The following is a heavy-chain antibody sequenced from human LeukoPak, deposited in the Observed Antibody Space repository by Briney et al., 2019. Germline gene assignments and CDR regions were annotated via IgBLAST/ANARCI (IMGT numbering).Heavy chain of an antibody. D-gene: IGHD6-13*01. CDR3: ARHVRQQLPGGHFDY. CDR2: IYYSGST. CDR1: GGSISSSSYY. J-gene: IGHJ4*02. Sequence: SETLSLTGTVSGGSISSSSYYWGWIRQPPRKGLEWIGSIYYSGSTYYNPSLKSRVTISVDTSKNQFSLKLSSLTAADTAVYYCARHVRQQLPGGHFDYWGQGTLVTVSS. V-gene: IGHV4-39*01.